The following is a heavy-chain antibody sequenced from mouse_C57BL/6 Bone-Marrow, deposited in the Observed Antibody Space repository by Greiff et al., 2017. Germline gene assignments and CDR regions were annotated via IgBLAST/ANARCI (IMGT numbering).Heavy chain of an antibody. J-gene: IGHJ2*01. CDR3: ARANWDVDY. D-gene: IGHD4-1*01. Sequence: VQLQQPGAELVKPGASVTLSCKASGYTFTSYWMQWVKQRPGQGLEWIGEIDPSDSYTNYNQKFKGKATLTVDTSSSTAYMQLSSLTSEDSAVYCCARANWDVDYWGQGTTLTVSS. CDR1: GYTFTSYW. V-gene: IGHV1-50*01. CDR2: IDPSDSYT.